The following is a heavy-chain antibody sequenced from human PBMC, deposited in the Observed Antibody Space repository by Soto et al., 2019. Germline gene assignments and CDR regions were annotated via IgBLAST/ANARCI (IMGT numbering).Heavy chain of an antibody. CDR2: ISWNSGSL. CDR1: GFTFDDYA. V-gene: IGHV3-9*01. D-gene: IGHD3-9*01. J-gene: IGHJ5*02. Sequence: EVQLVESGGGLVQPGRSLKLSCAASGFTFDDYAMHWVRQAPGKGLEWVSGISWNSGSLGYADSVKGRFTISRDNTKNSLDLQINSRRDEDRALYYCAKGAGVFGWLLLGWFDPWGQGSLVTASS. CDR3: AKGAGVFGWLLLGWFDP.